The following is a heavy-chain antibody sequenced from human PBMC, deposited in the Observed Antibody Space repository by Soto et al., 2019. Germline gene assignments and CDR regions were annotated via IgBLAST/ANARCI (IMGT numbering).Heavy chain of an antibody. D-gene: IGHD3-22*01. V-gene: IGHV3-33*01. CDR3: ARDDDYEANAFDY. CDR1: GFTFSRYG. Sequence: PGGSLRLSCAASGFTFSRYGMHWVRQAPGKGLEWVALIWNDGIRKVYVDSVKGRFTISRDNSKNTLDLQMNSLRAEDTAVYYCARDDDYEANAFDYWVPGTLVTVSS. CDR2: IWNDGIRK. J-gene: IGHJ4*02.